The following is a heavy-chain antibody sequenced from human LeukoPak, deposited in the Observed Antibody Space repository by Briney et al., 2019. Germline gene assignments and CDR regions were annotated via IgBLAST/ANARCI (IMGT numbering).Heavy chain of an antibody. CDR3: ARGGLGLYAFDI. V-gene: IGHV1-69*04. J-gene: IGHJ3*02. CDR1: GGTFSSYA. Sequence: ASVKVSCKASGGTFSSYATTGGRQAPGQGLEWMGRIIPIFGIANYAQKFQGRVTITADKSTSTAYMELSSLRSEDTAVYYCARGGLGLYAFDIWGQGTMVTVSS. CDR2: IIPIFGIA. D-gene: IGHD3-16*01.